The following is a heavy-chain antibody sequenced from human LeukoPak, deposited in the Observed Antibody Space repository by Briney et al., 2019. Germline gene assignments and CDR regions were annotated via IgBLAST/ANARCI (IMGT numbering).Heavy chain of an antibody. V-gene: IGHV4-39*07. D-gene: IGHD2-15*01. Sequence: PSETLSLTCTVSSDAISSGNYYWGWIRQPPVKGLEWIATIYYSGHTYYSPSLKSRVTISIDPPRSQFSLSLSSVTAADTAVYFCARLPATGTNAFDIWGQGTLVIVSS. CDR3: ARLPATGTNAFDI. CDR2: IYYSGHT. CDR1: SDAISSGNYY. J-gene: IGHJ3*02.